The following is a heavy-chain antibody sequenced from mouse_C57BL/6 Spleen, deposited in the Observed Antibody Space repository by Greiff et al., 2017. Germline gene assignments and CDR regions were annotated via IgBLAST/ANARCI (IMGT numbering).Heavy chain of an antibody. CDR3: ARWDYYGSSPFDY. CDR1: GYTFTSYW. J-gene: IGHJ2*01. Sequence: VQLQQPGAELVKPGASVKMSCEASGYTFTSYWITWVKQRPGQGLEWIGDIYPGSGSTNYNEKFKSKATLTVDTSSSTAYMQLSSLTSEDSAVYYCARWDYYGSSPFDYWGQGTTLTVSS. V-gene: IGHV1-55*01. CDR2: IYPGSGST. D-gene: IGHD1-1*01.